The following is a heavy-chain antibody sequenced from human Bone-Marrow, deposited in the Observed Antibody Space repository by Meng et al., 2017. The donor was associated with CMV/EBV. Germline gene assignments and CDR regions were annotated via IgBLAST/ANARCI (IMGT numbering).Heavy chain of an antibody. J-gene: IGHJ5*02. CDR2: ISSSSSTI. D-gene: IGHD3-3*01. CDR1: GFTFSSYS. V-gene: IGHV3-48*04. CDR3: ARNSRPDGFDFWSGYYTGEWFDP. Sequence: GESLKISCAASGFTFSSYSMNWVRQAPGKGLEWVSYISSSSSTIYYADSVKGRFTISRDNAKNSLYLQMNSLRAEDTAVYYCARNSRPDGFDFWSGYYTGEWFDPWGQG.